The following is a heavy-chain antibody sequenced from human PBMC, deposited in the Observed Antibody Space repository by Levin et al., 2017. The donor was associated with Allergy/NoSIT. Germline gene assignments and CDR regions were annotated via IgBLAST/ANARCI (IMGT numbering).Heavy chain of an antibody. J-gene: IGHJ3*02. CDR3: ARAGHDALDI. V-gene: IGHV3-21*04. CDR1: GFTFSTYS. CDR2: ISSASSYI. Sequence: SCAASGFTFSTYSMNWVRQAPGKGLEWLSSISSASSYIYYADSMRGRFTISRDNAKNSLFLQMDSLRGEDTGIYYCARAGHDALDIWGQGTMVTVSS.